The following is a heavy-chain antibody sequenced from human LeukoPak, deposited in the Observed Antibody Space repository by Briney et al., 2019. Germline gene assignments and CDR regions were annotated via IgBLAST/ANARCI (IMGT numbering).Heavy chain of an antibody. CDR3: AKDWGSSGWYNWFDP. Sequence: GTSLRLSCVVSGFTIGNYGMHWVRQALDKGLEWVAMISHDGGSEHYGDSVKGRFTISRDISKNTLYLHMSSLRVEGTAVYYCAKDWGSSGWYNWFDPWGQGTLVTVSS. CDR1: GFTIGNYG. V-gene: IGHV3-30*18. J-gene: IGHJ5*02. CDR2: ISHDGGSE. D-gene: IGHD6-19*01.